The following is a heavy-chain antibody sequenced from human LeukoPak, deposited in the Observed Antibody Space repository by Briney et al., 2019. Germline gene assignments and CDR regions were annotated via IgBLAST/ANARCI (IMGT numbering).Heavy chain of an antibody. J-gene: IGHJ6*03. D-gene: IGHD3-10*01. CDR2: ISWDGGST. Sequence: GGSLRLSCAASGFTFDDYTMHWVRQAPGKGLEWVSLISWDGGSTYYADSVKGRFTISRDNSKNSLYLQMNSLRTEDTALYYCAAGRGGHYYYYYYYMDVWGKGTTVTVSS. CDR3: AAGRGGHYYYYYYYMDV. CDR1: GFTFDDYT. V-gene: IGHV3-43*01.